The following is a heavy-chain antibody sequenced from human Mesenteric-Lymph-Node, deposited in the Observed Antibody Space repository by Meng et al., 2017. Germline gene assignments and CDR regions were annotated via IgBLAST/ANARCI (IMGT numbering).Heavy chain of an antibody. CDR3: ARDNSSGNPGDAFDI. Sequence: SVKVSCKASGGTFSSYAISWVRQAPGQGLEWMGGIIPIFGTANYAQKFQGRVTITTDESTSTAYMELSSLRSEDTAVYYCARDNSSGNPGDAFDIWGQGTMVTGS. J-gene: IGHJ3*02. CDR2: IIPIFGTA. V-gene: IGHV1-69*05. CDR1: GGTFSSYA. D-gene: IGHD6-19*01.